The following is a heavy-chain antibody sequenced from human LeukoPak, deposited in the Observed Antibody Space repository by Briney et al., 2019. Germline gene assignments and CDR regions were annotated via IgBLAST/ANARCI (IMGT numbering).Heavy chain of an antibody. CDR1: GFTFSSYW. D-gene: IGHD3-3*01. J-gene: IGHJ6*02. CDR2: IKQDGSEK. Sequence: PGGSLRLSCAASGFTFSSYWMSWVRQAPGKGLEWVANIKQDGSEKYYVDSVKGRFTISRDNAKNSLYLQMNSLRAEDTAVYYCARERHHRSPLPYYDFWSGYGDGMDVWGQGTTVTVSS. V-gene: IGHV3-7*03. CDR3: ARERHHRSPLPYYDFWSGYGDGMDV.